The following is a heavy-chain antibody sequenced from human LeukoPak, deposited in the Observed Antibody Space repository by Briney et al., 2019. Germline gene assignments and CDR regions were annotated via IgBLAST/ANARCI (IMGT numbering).Heavy chain of an antibody. Sequence: GGSLRLSCAASGFTVSSNYMSWVRQAPGKGLEWVSVIYSGGSTYYADSVKGRFTISRDNSKNTLYLQMNSLRAEDTAVYYCARTGNPATGDYWGQGTLVTVSS. CDR3: ARTGNPATGDY. J-gene: IGHJ4*02. D-gene: IGHD1-1*01. CDR1: GFTVSSNY. CDR2: IYSGGST. V-gene: IGHV3-53*01.